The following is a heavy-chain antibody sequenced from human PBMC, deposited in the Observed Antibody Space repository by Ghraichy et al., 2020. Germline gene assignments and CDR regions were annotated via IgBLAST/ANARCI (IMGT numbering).Heavy chain of an antibody. CDR1: GDSVSGNSAA. CDR2: TYYRSKWYN. J-gene: IGHJ6*02. D-gene: IGHD1-7*01. CDR3: ARGSLYNWSYFRGGLDV. Sequence: SQTLSLTCAIFGDSVSGNSAAWNWIRQSPSRGLEWLGRTYYRSKWYNDYAASVRSRISINPDTSKNQFSLQLNSVTPEDTAVYYCARGSLYNWSYFRGGLDVWGQGTTVTVSS. V-gene: IGHV6-1*01.